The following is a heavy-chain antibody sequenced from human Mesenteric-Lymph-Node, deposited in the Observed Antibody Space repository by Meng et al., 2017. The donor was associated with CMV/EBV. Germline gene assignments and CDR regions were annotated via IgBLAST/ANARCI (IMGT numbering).Heavy chain of an antibody. D-gene: IGHD3-9*01. CDR2: ISWDGGST. CDR3: AKGLDYDILTGYLDY. V-gene: IGHV3-43*01. J-gene: IGHJ4*02. Sequence: ETLSLTCAASGFTFDDYTMHWVRQAPGKGLEWVSLISWDGGSTYYADSVKGRFTISRDNSKNSLYLQMNSLRTEDTALYYCAKGLDYDILTGYLDYWGQGTLVTVSS. CDR1: GFTFDDYT.